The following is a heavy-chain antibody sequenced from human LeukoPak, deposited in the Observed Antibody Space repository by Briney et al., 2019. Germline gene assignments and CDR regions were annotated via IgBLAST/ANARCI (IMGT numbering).Heavy chain of an antibody. CDR3: ARAGNGDY. Sequence: SGGSLRLSCAASGFTFSNYNMNWVRQAPGKGLEWVSSVSSGSSYIYYADSVKGRFTISRDNAKNSLYLQMNSLRAEDTAVYYCARAGNGDYWGQGTLVTVSS. CDR1: GFTFSNYN. D-gene: IGHD2-8*01. V-gene: IGHV3-21*01. J-gene: IGHJ4*02. CDR2: VSSGSSYI.